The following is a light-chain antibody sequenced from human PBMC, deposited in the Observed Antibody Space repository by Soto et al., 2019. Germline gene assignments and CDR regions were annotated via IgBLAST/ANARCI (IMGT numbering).Light chain of an antibody. V-gene: IGLV2-14*01. CDR2: DVS. J-gene: IGLJ1*01. CDR3: SSYTSSSPSFYV. Sequence: QSVLTQPASVSGSPGQSITISCTGTSSDVGGYNYVSWYQQHPGKAPKLMIYDVSNRPSGVSNRFSGSKSGNTASLTISGLQAEDEADYYCSSYTSSSPSFYVLGTGTKVTVL. CDR1: SSDVGGYNY.